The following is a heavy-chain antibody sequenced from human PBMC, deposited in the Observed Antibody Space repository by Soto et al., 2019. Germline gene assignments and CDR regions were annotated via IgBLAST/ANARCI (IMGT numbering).Heavy chain of an antibody. D-gene: IGHD6-13*01. CDR3: ARDQSSSNWFDP. CDR1: GGSISSSNW. J-gene: IGHJ5*02. Sequence: PSETLSLTCAVSGGSISSSNWWSWVRQPPGKGLEWIGEIYHSGSTNYNPSPKSRVTISVDKSKNQFSLKLSSVTAADTAVYYCARDQSSSNWFDPWGQGTLVTVSS. V-gene: IGHV4-4*02. CDR2: IYHSGST.